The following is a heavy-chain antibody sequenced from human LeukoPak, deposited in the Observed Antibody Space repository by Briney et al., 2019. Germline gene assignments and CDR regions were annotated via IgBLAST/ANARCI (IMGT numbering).Heavy chain of an antibody. CDR3: ARVSLFGELPFDY. Sequence: ASVRVFCKASGYTFTSYAMHWGRQAPGQRLGWRGWINAGNGNTKYSQKFQGRVTITRDTSASTAYMELSSLRSEDTAVYYCARVSLFGELPFDYWGQGTLVTVSS. J-gene: IGHJ4*02. V-gene: IGHV1-3*01. CDR2: INAGNGNT. D-gene: IGHD3-10*02. CDR1: GYTFTSYA.